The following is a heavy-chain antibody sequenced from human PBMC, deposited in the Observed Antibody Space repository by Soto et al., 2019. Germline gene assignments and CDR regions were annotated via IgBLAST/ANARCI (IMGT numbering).Heavy chain of an antibody. J-gene: IGHJ4*02. CDR1: GDSVSSNSAA. CDR3: VTEVAGTPCDY. CDR2: TYYRSKWYN. V-gene: IGHV6-1*01. D-gene: IGHD6-19*01. Sequence: SQTLSLTCAISGDSVSSNSAAWNWIGQSPSGGLEWLGRTYYRSKWYNDYAVAVKSRITIKPDTSKNQFSLQLKSLTPEDTAVYFCVTEVAGTPCDYWGPGTLVTVPQ.